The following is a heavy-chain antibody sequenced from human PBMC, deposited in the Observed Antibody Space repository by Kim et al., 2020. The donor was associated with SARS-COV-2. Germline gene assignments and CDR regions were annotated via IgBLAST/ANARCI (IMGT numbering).Heavy chain of an antibody. CDR2: VYYSGST. D-gene: IGHD3-16*01. J-gene: IGHJ3*02. Sequence: SETLSLTCTVSGGSISSSSYYWGWIRQPPGKGLEWIGSVYYSGSTYYNPSLKSRVTISIDTTKNQFSLKLTSVTAADTAVFYCATHDGGLGAFDIWGHGT. CDR3: ATHDGGLGAFDI. V-gene: IGHV4-39*07. CDR1: GGSISSSSYY.